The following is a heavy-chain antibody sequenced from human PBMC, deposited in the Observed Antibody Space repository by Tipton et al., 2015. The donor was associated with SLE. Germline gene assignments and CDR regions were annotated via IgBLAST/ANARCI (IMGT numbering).Heavy chain of an antibody. CDR1: GGSISSSSYY. V-gene: IGHV4-39*07. D-gene: IGHD4/OR15-4a*01. CDR2: INHSGST. Sequence: LRLSCTVSGGSISSSSYYWSWIRQPPGKGLEWIGEINHSGSTNYNPSLKSRVTISVDTSKNQFSLKLSSVTAADTAVYYCASYGEVWYFDLWGRGTLVTVSS. CDR3: ASYGEVWYFDL. J-gene: IGHJ2*01.